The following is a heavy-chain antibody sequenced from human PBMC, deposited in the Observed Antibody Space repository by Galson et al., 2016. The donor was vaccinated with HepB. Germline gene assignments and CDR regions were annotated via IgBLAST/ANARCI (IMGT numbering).Heavy chain of an antibody. CDR1: GFTFSTYS. J-gene: IGHJ6*01. Sequence: SLRLSCAASGFTFSTYSMNWVRQAPGKGLEWVSSFSGSTSYIYYADSMKGRFTISRDNAKNSLYLQMNSLRAEDTAVYYCARDLQGYCVSTSCYYYYGMDVWGQGTTVTVSS. CDR3: ARDLQGYCVSTSCYYYYGMDV. CDR2: FSGSTSYI. D-gene: IGHD2-2*01. V-gene: IGHV3-21*01.